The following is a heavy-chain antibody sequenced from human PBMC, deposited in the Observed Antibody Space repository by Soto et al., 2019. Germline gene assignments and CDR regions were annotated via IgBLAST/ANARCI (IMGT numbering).Heavy chain of an antibody. Sequence: QVQLQQWGAGPLRPLETLSLTCGVSGGSFSGYYWAWIRQSPGKGLEWIGEINDRGSINYNPSLKSCVSISVGTSENHYSLQVRVVTPADTAVYYCARESHDILTGPPWVWYFDLWGRGTLVTVSS. CDR2: INDRGSI. CDR1: GGSFSGYY. CDR3: ARESHDILTGPPWVWYFDL. D-gene: IGHD3-9*01. J-gene: IGHJ2*01. V-gene: IGHV4-34*01.